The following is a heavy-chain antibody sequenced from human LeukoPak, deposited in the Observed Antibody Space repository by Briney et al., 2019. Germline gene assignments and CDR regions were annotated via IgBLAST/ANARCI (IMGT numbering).Heavy chain of an antibody. CDR2: ISGSGGST. Sequence: GGSLRLSCAASGFTFSSYAMSWVRQAPGKGLEWVSGISGSGGSTYYADSVKGRFTISRDNSKNTLFLQMNSLRAEDTAVYYCAKGRYSNSWYSGYWGQGTLVTVSS. D-gene: IGHD6-13*01. CDR3: AKGRYSNSWYSGY. J-gene: IGHJ4*02. V-gene: IGHV3-23*01. CDR1: GFTFSSYA.